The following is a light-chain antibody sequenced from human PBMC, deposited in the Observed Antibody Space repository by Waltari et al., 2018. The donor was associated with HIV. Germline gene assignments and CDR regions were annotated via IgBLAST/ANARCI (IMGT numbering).Light chain of an antibody. CDR2: DDI. CDR1: TLPKKY. Sequence: SYELTQPTSVSVSPGQTARITCSGDTLPKKYAQWYQQKSGQAPVLVIYDDIQRPSGIRERFSGSSSGTMAILTISGAQVEDEADYYCYSTESSGTHRVFGGGTKLTVL. V-gene: IGLV3-10*01. CDR3: YSTESSGTHRV. J-gene: IGLJ3*02.